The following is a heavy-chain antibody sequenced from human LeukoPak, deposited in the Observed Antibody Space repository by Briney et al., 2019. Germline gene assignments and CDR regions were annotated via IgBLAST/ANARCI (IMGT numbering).Heavy chain of an antibody. V-gene: IGHV3-30*02. Sequence: GGSLRLSCAASGFTFSSYGMHWVRQAPGKGLEWVAFIRYDGSNKYYADSVKGRFTISRDNSKNTLYLQMNSLRAEDTAVYYCAKVVVTSQKWSFDYWGQGTLVTVSS. CDR1: GFTFSSYG. D-gene: IGHD4-23*01. J-gene: IGHJ4*02. CDR2: IRYDGSNK. CDR3: AKVVVTSQKWSFDY.